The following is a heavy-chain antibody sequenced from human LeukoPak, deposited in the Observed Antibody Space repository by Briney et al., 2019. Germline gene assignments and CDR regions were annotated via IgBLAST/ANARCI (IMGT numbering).Heavy chain of an antibody. CDR3: AKEGGTGARFDY. Sequence: GGSLRLSCAASGFTFNSYAMSWVRQAPGKRLEWVSAISGTGAGTYYADSVKGRFTISRDNSKNTLYLQMNSLRAEDTAVYYCAKEGGTGARFDYWGQGTLVTVSS. D-gene: IGHD1-1*01. CDR1: GFTFNSYA. V-gene: IGHV3-23*01. CDR2: ISGTGAGT. J-gene: IGHJ4*02.